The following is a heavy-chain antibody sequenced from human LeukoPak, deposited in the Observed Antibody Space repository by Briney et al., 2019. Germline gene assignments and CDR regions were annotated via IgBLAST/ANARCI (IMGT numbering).Heavy chain of an antibody. CDR2: ISTSGSYI. CDR3: ARGEGDTAMGY. J-gene: IGHJ4*02. CDR1: RFTFSTYT. V-gene: IGHV3-21*01. Sequence: GGSLRLSCAASRFTFSTYTMNWVRQAPGKGLEWVSSISTSGSYIYYADSVKGRFTISRDNANSSLYLQMNSLRAEDTAMYYCARGEGDTAMGYWGQETLVTVSS. D-gene: IGHD5-18*01.